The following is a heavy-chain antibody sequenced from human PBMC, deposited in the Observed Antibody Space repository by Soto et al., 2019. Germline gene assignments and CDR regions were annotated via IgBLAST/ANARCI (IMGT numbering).Heavy chain of an antibody. J-gene: IGHJ5*02. D-gene: IGHD3-3*01. CDR1: GGSISSYY. Sequence: QVQLQESGPGLVKPSETLSLTCTVSGGSISSYYWSWIRQPPGKGLEWIGYIYYSGSTNYNPSLKSRVTISVDTSKNQFSLKLSSVTAADTAVYYCARSRVTIFGVVISPFDPWGQGTLVTVSS. CDR3: ARSRVTIFGVVISPFDP. V-gene: IGHV4-59*01. CDR2: IYYSGST.